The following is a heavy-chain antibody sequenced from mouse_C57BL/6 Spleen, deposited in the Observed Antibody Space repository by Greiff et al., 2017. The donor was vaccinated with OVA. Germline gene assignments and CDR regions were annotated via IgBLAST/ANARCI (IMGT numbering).Heavy chain of an antibody. CDR2: IDPNSGGT. CDR1: GYTFTSYW. CDR3: ARDYGYDGGAWFAY. J-gene: IGHJ3*01. D-gene: IGHD2-2*01. Sequence: QVQLQQPGAELVKPGASVKLSCKASGYTFTSYWMHWVKQRPGRGLEWIGRIDPNSGGTKYNEKFKSKATLTVDKPSSPAYMQLSSLTSEDSAVYYCARDYGYDGGAWFAYWGQGTLVTVSA. V-gene: IGHV1-72*01.